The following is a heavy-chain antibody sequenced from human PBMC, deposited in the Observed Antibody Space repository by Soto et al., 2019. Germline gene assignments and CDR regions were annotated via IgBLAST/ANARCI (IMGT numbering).Heavy chain of an antibody. D-gene: IGHD3-3*01. J-gene: IGHJ4*02. Sequence: QVQLVQSGAEVKKPGSSVKVSCKASGGTLSSHAISWVRQAPGQGREWMGGNIPLLGPASYPQKFQGRLTTTADESTSTAYMELSSLRSEDTAVYYCATFSRFGVFGLDHWGQGTLVTVSS. CDR3: ATFSRFGVFGLDH. CDR2: NIPLLGPA. V-gene: IGHV1-69*01. CDR1: GGTLSSHA.